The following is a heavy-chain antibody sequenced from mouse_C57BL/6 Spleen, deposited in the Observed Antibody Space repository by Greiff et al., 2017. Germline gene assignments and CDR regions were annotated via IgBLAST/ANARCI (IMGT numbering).Heavy chain of an antibody. D-gene: IGHD2-3*01. J-gene: IGHJ1*03. CDR2: IYPGSGST. CDR1: GYTFTSYW. Sequence: QVQLQQPGAELVKPGASVKMSCKASGYTFTSYWITWVKQRPGQGLEWIGDIYPGSGSTNYNEKFKSKATLTVDTSPSTAYMQLSSLTSEYSAVYYCARDGYYPYWYFDVWGTGTTVTVSS. V-gene: IGHV1-55*01. CDR3: ARDGYYPYWYFDV.